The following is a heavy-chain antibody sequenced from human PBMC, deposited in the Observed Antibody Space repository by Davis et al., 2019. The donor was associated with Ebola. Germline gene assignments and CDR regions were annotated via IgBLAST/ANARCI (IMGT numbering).Heavy chain of an antibody. J-gene: IGHJ5*02. V-gene: IGHV1-18*01. CDR2: ISAYNGNT. D-gene: IGHD3-10*01. Sequence: AASVKVSCKASGYTFTRYGISWVRQAPGQRLEWMGWISAYNGNTNYAQNLQGRVTMTTDTSTSTAYMEVRSLRYDDTAVYYCARAVTMVLPSGWFDPWGQGTLDTVSS. CDR1: GYTFTRYG. CDR3: ARAVTMVLPSGWFDP.